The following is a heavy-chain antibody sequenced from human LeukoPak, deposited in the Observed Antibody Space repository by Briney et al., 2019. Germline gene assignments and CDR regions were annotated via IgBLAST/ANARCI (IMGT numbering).Heavy chain of an antibody. D-gene: IGHD2-15*01. V-gene: IGHV3-23*01. CDR2: SAGSGGGGGT. J-gene: IGHJ3*02. Sequence: GGSLRLSCVAPGFTFSSYGMNWVRQAPGKVLEWVSSSAGSGGGGGTYYADSVKGRFTISRDSSKNTLFLHMNSLRVEDTAVYYCAKGTTGHCSGATCYPFDMWGQGTVVTVSS. CDR3: AKGTTGHCSGATCYPFDM. CDR1: GFTFSSYG.